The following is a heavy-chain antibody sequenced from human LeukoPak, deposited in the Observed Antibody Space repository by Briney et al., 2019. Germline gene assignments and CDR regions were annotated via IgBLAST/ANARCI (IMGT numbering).Heavy chain of an antibody. Sequence: GGSLRLSCAASGFIFSSYAMTWVRQAPGKGLECVSAINYSGGSTYYADSVKGRFTISRDNSKNTLYLQMNSLRAEDTAVYYCARSKGAFDWFPTIYWYFDLWGRGTLVTVSS. D-gene: IGHD3-9*01. V-gene: IGHV3-23*01. CDR3: ARSKGAFDWFPTIYWYFDL. CDR2: INYSGGST. CDR1: GFIFSSYA. J-gene: IGHJ2*01.